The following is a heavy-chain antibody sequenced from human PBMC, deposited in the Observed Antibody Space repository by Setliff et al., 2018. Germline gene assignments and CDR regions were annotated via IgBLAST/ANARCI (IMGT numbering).Heavy chain of an antibody. J-gene: IGHJ4*02. CDR1: GCTLINYG. CDR3: SRLVRYCTTTTCQSVPGAEV. D-gene: IGHD2-8*01. V-gene: IGHV1-18*01. CDR2: IGAYTGNT. Sequence: GASVKVSCKASGCTLINYGISWVRQAPGQGLEWMGWIGAYTGNTNYAQKFQGRVTMTTDTSTSTAYMELRSLRSDDTAVYYCSRLVRYCTTTTCQSVPGAEVWGQGTLVTVSS.